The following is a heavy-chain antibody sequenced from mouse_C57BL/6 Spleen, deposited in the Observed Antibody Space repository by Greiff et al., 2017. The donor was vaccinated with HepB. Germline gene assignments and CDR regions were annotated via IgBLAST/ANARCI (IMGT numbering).Heavy chain of an antibody. D-gene: IGHD2-3*01. V-gene: IGHV1-61*01. CDR1: GYTFTSYW. CDR2: IYPSDSET. Sequence: VQLQQPGAELVRPGSSVKLSCKASGYTFTSYWMDWVKQRPGQGLEWIGNIYPSDSETHYNQKFKDKATLTVDKSSSTAYMQLSSLTSEDSAVYYCARGGDYEGYAMDYWGQGTLVTVSA. CDR3: ARGGDYEGYAMDY. J-gene: IGHJ3*01.